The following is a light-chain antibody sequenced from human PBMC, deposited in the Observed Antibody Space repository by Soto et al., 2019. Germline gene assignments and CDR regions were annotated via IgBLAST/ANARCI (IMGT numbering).Light chain of an antibody. V-gene: IGKV1-33*01. CDR3: QQYDNLVT. J-gene: IGKJ4*01. CDR1: QDISNY. CDR2: DAS. Sequence: DIQMTQSPSSLSASVGDRVTITCQASQDISNYLNWYQQKPGKAPKLLIYDASNLETGVPSRFSGSGSGTDFTFTISSLQSEDIATYYCQQYDNLVTFGGGTQVEIK.